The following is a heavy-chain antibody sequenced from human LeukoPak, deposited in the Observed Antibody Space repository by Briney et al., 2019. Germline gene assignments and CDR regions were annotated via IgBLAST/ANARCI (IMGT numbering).Heavy chain of an antibody. J-gene: IGHJ4*02. CDR3: ARESTMPRIGYDYRGFDY. CDR2: IYYSGST. D-gene: IGHD5-12*01. CDR1: GGSISSYY. Sequence: ESGPGLVKPSETLSLTCTVSGGSISSYYWSWIRQPPGKGLEWIGYIYYSGSTNYNPSLKSRVTISVDTSKNQFSLKLSSVTAADTAVYYCARESTMPRIGYDYRGFDYWGQGTLVTVSS. V-gene: IGHV4-59*01.